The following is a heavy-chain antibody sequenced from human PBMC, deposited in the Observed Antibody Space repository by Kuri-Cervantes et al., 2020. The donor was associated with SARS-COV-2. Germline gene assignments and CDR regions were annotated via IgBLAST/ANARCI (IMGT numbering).Heavy chain of an antibody. Sequence: SVKVSCKASGGTFSSYAISWVRQAPGQGLEWMGGIIPIFGTANYAQKFQGRVTITADESTSTAYMELSSLRSEDTAVYYCASLITIFGVVRAEYFQPWGQGTLVTVSS. J-gene: IGHJ1*01. CDR3: ASLITIFGVVRAEYFQP. CDR1: GGTFSSYA. CDR2: IIPIFGTA. V-gene: IGHV1-69*13. D-gene: IGHD3-3*01.